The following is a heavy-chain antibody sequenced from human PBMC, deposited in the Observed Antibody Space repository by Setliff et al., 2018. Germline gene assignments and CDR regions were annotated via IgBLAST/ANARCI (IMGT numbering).Heavy chain of an antibody. CDR2: INAGNGNT. D-gene: IGHD6-19*01. J-gene: IGHJ3*02. Sequence: ASVKVSRKASGYTFTSYAMHWVRQAPGQRLEWMGWINAGNGNTKYSQKFQGRVTITRDTSASTAYMELSSLRSEDTAVYYCARLAEQWLVRDAFDIWGQGTMVTVSS. CDR1: GYTFTSYA. V-gene: IGHV1-3*01. CDR3: ARLAEQWLVRDAFDI.